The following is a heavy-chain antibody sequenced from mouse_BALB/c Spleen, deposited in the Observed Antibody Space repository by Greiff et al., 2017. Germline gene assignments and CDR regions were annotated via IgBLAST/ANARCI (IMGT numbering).Heavy chain of an antibody. Sequence: EVQGVESGGGLVKPGGSLKLSCAASGFTFSSYAMSWVRQTPEKRLEWVASISSGGSTYYPDSVKGRFTISRDNARNILYLQMSSLRSEDTAMYYCATRDWFAYWGQGTLVTVSA. CDR3: ATRDWFAY. CDR2: ISSGGST. V-gene: IGHV5-6-5*01. J-gene: IGHJ3*01. CDR1: GFTFSSYA.